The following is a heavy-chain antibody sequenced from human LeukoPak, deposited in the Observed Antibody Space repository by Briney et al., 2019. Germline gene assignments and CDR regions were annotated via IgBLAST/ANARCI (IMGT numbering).Heavy chain of an antibody. CDR1: GFTFSSYD. J-gene: IGHJ4*02. Sequence: GGSLRLSCAASGFTFSSYDMHWVRQATGKGLEWVSAIGVAANTFYSGSVKGRFTISRENAKNSLYLLMTSLRAEDTAVYYCAGQDSSGYYHPTFDYWGQGTLVTVSS. CDR2: IGVAANT. D-gene: IGHD3-22*01. CDR3: AGQDSSGYYHPTFDY. V-gene: IGHV3-13*01.